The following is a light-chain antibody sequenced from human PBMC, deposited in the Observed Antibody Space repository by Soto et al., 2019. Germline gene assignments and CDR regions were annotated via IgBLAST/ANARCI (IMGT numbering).Light chain of an antibody. J-gene: IGKJ1*01. V-gene: IGKV1-12*02. CDR1: QGISNW. CDR3: QQSLSFPWT. CDR2: AAS. Sequence: DIQMTQSPSSVSASVGDRVTITCRASQGISNWLAWYQQKPGKAPELLIYAASSLQSAVPSRFSGSGSGQDFPLTNTCLQPEYFATYYCQQSLSFPWTFGQGTKVEIK.